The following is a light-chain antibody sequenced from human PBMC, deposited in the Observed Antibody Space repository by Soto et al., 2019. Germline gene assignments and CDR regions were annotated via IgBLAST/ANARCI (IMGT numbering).Light chain of an antibody. CDR3: QQYGTSIT. CDR1: QSFSSSY. CDR2: GAS. Sequence: EIVLTQSPGTLSLSPGERATLSCRASQSFSSSYLAWYQQKPGQAPRLLIYGASSRATGIPHRFSGSGSGTDFTLTISRLEPEDFAVYYCQQYGTSITFGQGTRLEIK. V-gene: IGKV3-20*01. J-gene: IGKJ5*01.